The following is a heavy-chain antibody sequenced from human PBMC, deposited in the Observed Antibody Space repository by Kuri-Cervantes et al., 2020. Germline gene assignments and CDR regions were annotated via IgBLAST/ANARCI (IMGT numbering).Heavy chain of an antibody. CDR2: INAGNGNT. D-gene: IGHD2-2*01. J-gene: IGHJ4*02. CDR1: GYTFTSYA. V-gene: IGHV1-3*01. Sequence: ASVKVSCKASGYTFTSYAMNWVRQAPGQRLEWMGWINAGNGNTKYSQKFQGRVTITRDTSASTAYMELSSLRSEDTAAYYCARPSLPAAIDYFDYWGQGTLVTVSS. CDR3: ARPSLPAAIDYFDY.